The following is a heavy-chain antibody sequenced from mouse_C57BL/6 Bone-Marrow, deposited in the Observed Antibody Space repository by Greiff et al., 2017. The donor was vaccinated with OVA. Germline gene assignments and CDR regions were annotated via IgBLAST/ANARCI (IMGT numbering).Heavy chain of an antibody. D-gene: IGHD6-2*01. CDR2: INPNNGGT. CDR1: GYTFTDYY. CDR3: ARVSDGDYFDY. J-gene: IGHJ2*01. Sequence: VQLQQSGPELVKPGASVKISCKASGYTFTDYYMNWVKQSHGKSLEWIGDINPNNGGTSYNQKFKGKATLTVEMSSSTAYMELRSLTSEDSAVYYCARVSDGDYFDYWGQGTTLTVSS. V-gene: IGHV1-26*01.